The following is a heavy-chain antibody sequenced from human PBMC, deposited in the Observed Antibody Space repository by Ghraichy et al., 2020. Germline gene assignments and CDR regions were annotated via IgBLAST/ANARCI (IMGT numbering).Heavy chain of an antibody. CDR1: GFPFNNAW. V-gene: IGHV3-15*01. J-gene: IGHJ5*02. CDR2: IKSKTDGGTT. CDR3: TTIGGSGGP. D-gene: IGHD2-15*01. Sequence: GGSLRLSCAASGFPFNNAWMSWVRQAPGKGLEWIGRIKSKTDGGTTDYTAPVKGRFTISRDDSKNTLYLQMDSLKTEDTAVYYCTTIGGSGGPGGQGTLVTVSS.